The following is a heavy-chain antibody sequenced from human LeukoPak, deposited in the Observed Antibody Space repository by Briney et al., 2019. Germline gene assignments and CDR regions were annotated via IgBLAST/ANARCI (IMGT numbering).Heavy chain of an antibody. CDR1: GLTFDGYG. CDR3: ARDFLPLVDDAFDI. D-gene: IGHD2-15*01. CDR2: INWNGGST. V-gene: IGHV3-20*04. Sequence: GWSLGLSCATSGLTFDGYGMSWVRQAPGKGLEWVSGINWNGGSTGYADSVKGRFTISRDNAKNSLYLQMNSLRAEDTALYYCARDFLPLVDDAFDIWGQGTMVTVSS. J-gene: IGHJ3*02.